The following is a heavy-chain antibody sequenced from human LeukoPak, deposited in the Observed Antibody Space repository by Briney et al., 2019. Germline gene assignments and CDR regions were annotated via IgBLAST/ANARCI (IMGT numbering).Heavy chain of an antibody. CDR2: IIISGSTM. V-gene: IGHV3-11*01. D-gene: IGHD6-13*01. CDR3: ARVIAAADTSGYYYYYMDV. CDR1: GFTFSDYY. Sequence: GGSLRLSCAASGFTFSDYYMNWVRQAPGKGLEWASYIIISGSTMYYADSVKGRFTISRDNAKNSLYLQMNNLRAEDTAVYYCARVIAAADTSGYYYYYMDVWGKGTTVTISS. J-gene: IGHJ6*03.